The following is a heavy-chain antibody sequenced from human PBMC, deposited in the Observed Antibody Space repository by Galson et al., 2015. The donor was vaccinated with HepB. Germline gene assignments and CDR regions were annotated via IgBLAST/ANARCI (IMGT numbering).Heavy chain of an antibody. D-gene: IGHD1-26*01. CDR1: GYTFTRYY. CDR2: IVPSGGST. J-gene: IGHJ4*02. Sequence: SVKVSCKASGYTFTRYYMYWVRLAPGQGLEWMGVIVPSGGSTSYAQKFQGRVTMTRDTSTSTVYMELSSLRSEDTAVYYCAREGGDLSGTVPFFASWGQGTLVTVSS. V-gene: IGHV1-46*03. CDR3: AREGGDLSGTVPFFAS.